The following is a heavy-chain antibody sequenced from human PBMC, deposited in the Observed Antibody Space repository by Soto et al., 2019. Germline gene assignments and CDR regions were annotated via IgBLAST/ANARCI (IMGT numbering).Heavy chain of an antibody. Sequence: GGSLRLSCAASGFTFSSYAMSWVRQAPGKGLEWVSALSGGGSYTYYADSVKGRFTISRDNSKNTLYLQMNSLRAEDTAVYYCAKDGWTDYYYYMDVWGKGTTVTVSS. CDR1: GFTFSSYA. CDR3: AKDGWTDYYYYMDV. J-gene: IGHJ6*03. V-gene: IGHV3-23*01. D-gene: IGHD3-10*01. CDR2: LSGGGSYT.